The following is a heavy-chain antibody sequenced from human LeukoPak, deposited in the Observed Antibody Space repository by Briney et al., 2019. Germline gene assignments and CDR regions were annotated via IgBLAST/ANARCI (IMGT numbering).Heavy chain of an antibody. V-gene: IGHV6-1*01. CDR2: TYYRSKWYN. CDR1: GDSVSSNSAA. Sequence: SQTLSLTCAISGDSVSSNSAAWNWLRQSPSRGLEWLGRTYYRSKWYNDYAVSVKSRITINPDTSKNQFSLQLNSVTPEDTAVYYCARVPTYYDFWSGYRLDAFDIWGQGTMVTVSS. CDR3: ARVPTYYDFWSGYRLDAFDI. D-gene: IGHD3-3*01. J-gene: IGHJ3*02.